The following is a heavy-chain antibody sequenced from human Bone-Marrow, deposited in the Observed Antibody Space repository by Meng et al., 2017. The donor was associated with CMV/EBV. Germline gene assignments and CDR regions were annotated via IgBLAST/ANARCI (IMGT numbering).Heavy chain of an antibody. V-gene: IGHV3-21*04. CDR2: ISSSSSYI. Sequence: GESLKISCAASGFTFSSYSMNWVRQAPGKGLEWVSSISSSSSYIYYADSVKGRFTISRDNAKNSLYLQMNSLRSDDTAVYYCARVPLRFLEWPTPPPVHYGMNVWGRGTTATFPS. J-gene: IGHJ6*02. CDR3: ARVPLRFLEWPTPPPVHYGMNV. D-gene: IGHD3-3*01. CDR1: GFTFSSYS.